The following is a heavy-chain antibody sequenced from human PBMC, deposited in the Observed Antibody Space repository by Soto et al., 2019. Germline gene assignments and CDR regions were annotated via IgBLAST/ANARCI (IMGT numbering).Heavy chain of an antibody. V-gene: IGHV1-69*13. CDR1: GGTFSSYA. J-gene: IGHJ6*02. D-gene: IGHD6-13*01. CDR3: ARDRIAAAGTDLYYYYGMDV. CDR2: IIPIFGTA. Sequence: SVKVSCKASGGTFSSYAISWVRQAPGQGLEWMGGIIPIFGTANYAQKFQGRVTITADESTSTAYMELSSLRSEDTAVYYCARDRIAAAGTDLYYYYGMDVWGQGTTVTVSS.